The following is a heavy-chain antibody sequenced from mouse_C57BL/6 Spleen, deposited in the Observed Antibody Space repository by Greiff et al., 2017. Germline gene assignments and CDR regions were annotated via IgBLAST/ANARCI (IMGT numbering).Heavy chain of an antibody. CDR3: TRGDSNFLDY. V-gene: IGHV1-15*01. D-gene: IGHD2-5*01. CDR2: IDPETGGT. Sequence: VQLQQSGAELVRPGASVTLSCKASGYTFTDYEMHWVKQTPVHGLEWIGAIDPETGGTAYNQKFKGKAILTADKSSSTAYMELRSLTSEDSAVYYCTRGDSNFLDYWGQGTTLTVSS. J-gene: IGHJ2*01. CDR1: GYTFTDYE.